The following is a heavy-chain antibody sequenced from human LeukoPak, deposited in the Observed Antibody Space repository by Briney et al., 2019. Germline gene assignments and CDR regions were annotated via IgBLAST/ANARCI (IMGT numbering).Heavy chain of an antibody. Sequence: GGSLRLSCAASGFTVSSNYMSWVRQAPGKGLEWVSVIYSGGSTYYADSVKGRFTISRDNSKNTLYLQMNSLRAEDTAVYYCARVPRLDFWSGYYGFYYYGMDVWGQGTTVTVSS. CDR1: GFTVSSNY. J-gene: IGHJ6*02. V-gene: IGHV3-53*01. D-gene: IGHD3-3*01. CDR2: IYSGGST. CDR3: ARVPRLDFWSGYYGFYYYGMDV.